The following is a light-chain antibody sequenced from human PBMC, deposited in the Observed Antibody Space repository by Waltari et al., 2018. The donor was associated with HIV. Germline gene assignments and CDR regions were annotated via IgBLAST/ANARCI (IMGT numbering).Light chain of an antibody. CDR2: STN. V-gene: IGLV8-61*01. Sequence: QTVVTQEPSFSVTLTCGLNSGSVSTSYYPSWYQQTPGQAPRTLIYSTNSRSSGVPDRCAGSILGNKAALTITGAQADDECDYYCALYMGSAILVGGGTKLTVL. J-gene: IGLJ2*01. CDR1: SGSVSTSYY. CDR3: ALYMGSAIL.